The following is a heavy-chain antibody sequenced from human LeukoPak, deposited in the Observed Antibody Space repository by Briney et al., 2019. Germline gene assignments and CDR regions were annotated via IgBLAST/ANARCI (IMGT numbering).Heavy chain of an antibody. J-gene: IGHJ4*02. CDR3: AKTLTGYCTSTSCPFLDY. CDR1: GFTVSSNY. CDR2: IYSGGST. D-gene: IGHD2-2*01. V-gene: IGHV3-53*01. Sequence: GGSLRLSCAASGFTVSSNYMSWVRQAPGKGLEWVSVIYSGGSTYYADSVKGRFTISRDNSKNTLYLQMNSLRAGDTAVYYCAKTLTGYCTSTSCPFLDYWGQGTLVTVSS.